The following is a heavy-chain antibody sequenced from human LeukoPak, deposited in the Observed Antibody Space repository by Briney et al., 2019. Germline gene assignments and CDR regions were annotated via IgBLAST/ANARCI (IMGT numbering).Heavy chain of an antibody. V-gene: IGHV3-23*01. Sequence: GGSLRLPCAASGFTFSGSAMSWVRQAPGEGLEWVSLISYSGANSYYTDSVRGRFTISRDNSKDTLFLQMNSLRAEDTAIYYCARDMQLSTGGLGTMVAVSS. J-gene: IGHJ3*01. CDR3: ARDMQLST. D-gene: IGHD3-16*02. CDR1: GFTFSGSA. CDR2: ISYSGANS.